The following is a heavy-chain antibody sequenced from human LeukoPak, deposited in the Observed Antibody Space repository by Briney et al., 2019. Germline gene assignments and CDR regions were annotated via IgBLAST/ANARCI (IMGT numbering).Heavy chain of an antibody. CDR2: LSASGTT. Sequence: SETLSLTCSVSGGSISNYFWGWLRQPAGKGLEWVGRLSASGTTNYNPSLRSRVTIAVDTSNNQLSLRVSSVTAADTAVYYCARSSDYYYYMDVWGKGTTVTVSS. D-gene: IGHD2-15*01. CDR3: ARSSDYYYYMDV. CDR1: GGSISNYF. V-gene: IGHV4-4*07. J-gene: IGHJ6*03.